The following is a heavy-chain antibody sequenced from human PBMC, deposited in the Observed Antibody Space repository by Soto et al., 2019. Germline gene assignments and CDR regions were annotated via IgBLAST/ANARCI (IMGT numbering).Heavy chain of an antibody. V-gene: IGHV1-18*01. CDR3: AADEYSSLWYF. Sequence: AAVKVSCKASGYTFTSYGMRWVRQAPGQGLERMGWISAYNGNTNYAQKLQGRVTMTKDISTSTAYMELRRLRCDDTAVYYCAADEYSSLWYFWGQGTTVTVSS. CDR2: ISAYNGNT. D-gene: IGHD6-19*01. J-gene: IGHJ6*02. CDR1: GYTFTSYG.